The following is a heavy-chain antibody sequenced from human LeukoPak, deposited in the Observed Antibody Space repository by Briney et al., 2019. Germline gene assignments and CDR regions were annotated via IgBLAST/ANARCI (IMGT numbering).Heavy chain of an antibody. CDR3: ARGYQLLDY. J-gene: IGHJ4*02. D-gene: IGHD2-2*01. CDR1: GGSFSGYY. CDR2: INHSGST. V-gene: IGHV4-34*01. Sequence: SETLSLTCAVYGGSFSGYYWSWIRQPPGKGLEWIGEINHSGSTNYNPSLKSRVTISVDTSKNQFSLKLSSVTAADTAVYYCARGYQLLDYWGQGTLVTVFS.